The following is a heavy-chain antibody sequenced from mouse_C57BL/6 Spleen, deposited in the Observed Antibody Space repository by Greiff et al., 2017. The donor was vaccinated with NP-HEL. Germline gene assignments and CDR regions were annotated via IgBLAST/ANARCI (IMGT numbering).Heavy chain of an antibody. CDR3: AQTAQATYFDD. D-gene: IGHD3-2*02. CDR2: IDPAHGNT. CDR1: GFNIKNTY. J-gene: IGHJ2*01. V-gene: IGHV14-3*01. Sequence: VHVKQSVAELVRPGASVKLSCTASGFNIKNTYMHWVKQRPEQGLEWIGRIDPAHGNTKYAPKFQGKATITADTSSNTAYLQLSSLTSEDTSIYYCAQTAQATYFDDGGQGTTLTVSS.